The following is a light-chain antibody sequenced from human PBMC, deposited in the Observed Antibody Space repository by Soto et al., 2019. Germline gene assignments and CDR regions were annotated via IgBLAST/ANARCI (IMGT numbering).Light chain of an antibody. CDR1: QSVSSSY. V-gene: IGKV3-20*01. Sequence: EIVLTQSPGTLSLSPGERATLSCRASQSVSSSYLAWYQQKPGQAPRLLIYGASSTATVIPDRFSGSGSGRDFTLIISRLQPEDFAVYYCQQYGSSPRFTFGPGTKVDIK. CDR3: QQYGSSPRFT. J-gene: IGKJ3*01. CDR2: GAS.